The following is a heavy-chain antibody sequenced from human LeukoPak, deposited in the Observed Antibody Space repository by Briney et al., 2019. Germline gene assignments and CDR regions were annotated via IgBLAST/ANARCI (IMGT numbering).Heavy chain of an antibody. CDR3: AARPGDLAVPFDY. Sequence: GGSLRLSCAASGFPFDTHAMTWVRQAPGKGLEYVSLISGGGETTYYAHSLKDRFTISRDNSKTTLYLQMHSLRVEDTAIYYCAARPGDLAVPFDYWGQGTLVVVSS. CDR2: ISGGGETT. D-gene: IGHD3-10*01. J-gene: IGHJ4*02. V-gene: IGHV3-23*01. CDR1: GFPFDTHA.